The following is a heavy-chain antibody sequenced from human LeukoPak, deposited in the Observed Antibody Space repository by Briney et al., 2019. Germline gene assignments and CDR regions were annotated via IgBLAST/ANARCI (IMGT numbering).Heavy chain of an antibody. V-gene: IGHV4-38-2*02. CDR3: ARLSYGDYLRMAYFDY. D-gene: IGHD4-17*01. CDR1: GYSISSGYF. J-gene: IGHJ4*02. Sequence: SETLSLTCTVSGYSISSGYFWGWIRQPPGKGLEWIGSFYHSGITYYNPSLKSRVTISVEMSKNQFSLKLSSVTAADTAVYYCARLSYGDYLRMAYFDYWGQGTLVTVSS. CDR2: FYHSGIT.